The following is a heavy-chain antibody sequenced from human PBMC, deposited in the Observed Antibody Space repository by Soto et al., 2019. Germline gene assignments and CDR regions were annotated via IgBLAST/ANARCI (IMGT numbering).Heavy chain of an antibody. V-gene: IGHV1-3*01. CDR3: ARIPSGGYYYDSSRIGAFDI. CDR2: INAGNGNT. CDR1: GYTFTSYA. Sequence: ASVKVSCKASGYTFTSYAMHWVRQAPGQRLEWMGWINAGNGNTKYSQKFQGRVTITRDTSASTAYMELSSLRSEDTAVYYCARIPSGGYYYDSSRIGAFDIWGQGTMVTVSS. J-gene: IGHJ3*02. D-gene: IGHD3-22*01.